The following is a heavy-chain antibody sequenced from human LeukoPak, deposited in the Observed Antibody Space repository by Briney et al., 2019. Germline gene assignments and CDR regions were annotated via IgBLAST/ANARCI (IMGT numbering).Heavy chain of an antibody. V-gene: IGHV1-18*01. CDR2: ISAYNGNT. CDR1: GYTFTSYG. Sequence: ASVKVSCKASGYTFTSYGISWVRQAPGRGLEWMGWISAYNGNTNYAQKLQGRVTMTTDTSTSTAYMELRSLRSDDTAVYYCARGPSYYDILTGYYLVDYWGQGTLVTVSS. D-gene: IGHD3-9*01. CDR3: ARGPSYYDILTGYYLVDY. J-gene: IGHJ4*02.